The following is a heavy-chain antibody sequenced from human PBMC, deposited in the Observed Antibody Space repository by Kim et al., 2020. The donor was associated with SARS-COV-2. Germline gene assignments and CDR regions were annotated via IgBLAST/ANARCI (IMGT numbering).Heavy chain of an antibody. CDR2: ISGSGCST. J-gene: IGHJ6*02. D-gene: IGHD4-4*01. CDR1: GFTFSSYA. Sequence: GGSLRLSCAASGFTFSSYAMSWVRQAPGKGLEWVSAISGSGCSTYYADSVKGRFTISRNNSKNTLYLQMNSLRAEDTAVYYCAKDSIDHNYVPVGRDVWGRGTTATVSS. CDR3: AKDSIDHNYVPVGRDV. V-gene: IGHV3-23*01.